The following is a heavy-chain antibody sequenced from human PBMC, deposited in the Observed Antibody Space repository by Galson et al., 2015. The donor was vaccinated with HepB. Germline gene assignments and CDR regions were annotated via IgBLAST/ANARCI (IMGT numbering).Heavy chain of an antibody. D-gene: IGHD3-3*02. V-gene: IGHV3-48*02. CDR1: GFPFRSHS. J-gene: IGHJ2*01. CDR2: MTADGVTM. CDR3: ARDGRDAVHFWFDL. Sequence: SLRLSCAASGFPFRSHSLNWVRQAPGKGLEWISYMTADGVTMYADSVRGRFAISRDNVRNSVFLQMNNLRDEDTAVYFCARDGRDAVHFWFDLWGRGTLVTVSS.